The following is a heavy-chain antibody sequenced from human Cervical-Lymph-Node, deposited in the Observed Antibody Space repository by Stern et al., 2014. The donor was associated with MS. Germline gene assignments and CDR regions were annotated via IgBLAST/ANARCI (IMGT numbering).Heavy chain of an antibody. CDR2: IYWDDEK. Sequence: QVTLRESGPTLVKATQPLTLTCTFSGFALRNSGVSVAWIRQPPGKALEWLAAIYWDDEKRYSPSLKSRLSITKDASESQVVLTMTNMDPVDTATYYCTHSLHGDYYDAFDTWGQGTMVTVSS. V-gene: IGHV2-5*02. D-gene: IGHD4-17*01. CDR1: GFALRNSGVS. CDR3: THSLHGDYYDAFDT. J-gene: IGHJ3*02.